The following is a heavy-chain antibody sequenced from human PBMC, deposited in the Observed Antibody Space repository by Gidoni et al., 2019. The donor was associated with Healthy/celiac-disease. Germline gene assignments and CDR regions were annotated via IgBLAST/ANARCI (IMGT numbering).Heavy chain of an antibody. CDR3: AREGNVERDGDYSNYGFIAVSGINAFDI. V-gene: IGHV1-2*02. D-gene: IGHD4-4*01. Sequence: QVQLVQSGAEVKKPGASVQVSCKASGYTFTGSYMHWVRQAPGQGLEWMGWINPNSGGTNYAQKFQGRVTMTRDTSISTAYMELSRLRSDDTAVYYCAREGNVERDGDYSNYGFIAVSGINAFDIWGQGTMVTVSS. CDR2: INPNSGGT. J-gene: IGHJ3*02. CDR1: GYTFTGSY.